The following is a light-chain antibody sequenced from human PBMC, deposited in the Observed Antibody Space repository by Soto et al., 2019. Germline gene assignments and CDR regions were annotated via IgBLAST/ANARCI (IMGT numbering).Light chain of an antibody. Sequence: EIVLTQSPGTLSLSPGERATLSCRASQTVSSSYLAWYQQRPGQAPRLLIYAASTRATGIPDRFSGSESGTDFTLAISRLEPEDFSVYYCQQYGSSPLITFGQGTRLEIK. CDR1: QTVSSSY. CDR3: QQYGSSPLIT. V-gene: IGKV3-20*01. CDR2: AAS. J-gene: IGKJ5*01.